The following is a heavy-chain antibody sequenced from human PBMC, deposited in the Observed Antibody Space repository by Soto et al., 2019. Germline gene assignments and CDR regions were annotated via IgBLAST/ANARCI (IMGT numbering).Heavy chain of an antibody. D-gene: IGHD1-20*01. V-gene: IGHV5-51*01. J-gene: IGHJ6*03. CDR1: GYSFTSYW. Sequence: GESLKISCKGSGYSFTSYWIGWVLQIPWKGLEWMGIIYPGDSDTRYSPSFQGQVTISADKSISTAYLQWSSLKASDTAMYYCARHSPNWNAYYYYYYMDVWGKGTTVTVSS. CDR3: ARHSPNWNAYYYYYYMDV. CDR2: IYPGDSDT.